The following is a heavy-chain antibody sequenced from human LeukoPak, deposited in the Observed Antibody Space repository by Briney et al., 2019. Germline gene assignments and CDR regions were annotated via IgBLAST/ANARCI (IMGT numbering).Heavy chain of an antibody. D-gene: IGHD3-9*01. CDR2: IYSSGSA. CDR3: ASRFYDVLTGYPF. J-gene: IGHJ4*02. CDR1: GFTVSSHY. Sequence: GGSLRLSYVVSGFTVSSHYMTWVRQAPGKGLDWVSLIYSSGSAYYADSVKDRFTISRDSSKNTLYLQMNSLRVEDTAVYYCASRFYDVLTGYPFWGQGTLVTVSS. V-gene: IGHV3-66*01.